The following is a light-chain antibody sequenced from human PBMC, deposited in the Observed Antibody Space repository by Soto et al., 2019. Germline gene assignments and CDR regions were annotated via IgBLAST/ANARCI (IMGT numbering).Light chain of an antibody. Sequence: DIQLTQSPSSLSASVGDRVTITCRASQDIRTWLGWYQQKPEKAPKSLIYGASTLQSGVPSRFSGSGSGADFTLTISRLEPEDFAVYYCQQYTTSPFTFGPGTKVDIK. CDR2: GAS. CDR3: QQYTTSPFT. J-gene: IGKJ3*01. CDR1: QDIRTW. V-gene: IGKV1D-16*01.